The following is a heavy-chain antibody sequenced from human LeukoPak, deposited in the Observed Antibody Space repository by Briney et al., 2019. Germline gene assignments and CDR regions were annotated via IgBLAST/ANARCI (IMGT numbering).Heavy chain of an antibody. Sequence: ASVKVSCKASGYTFTGYYMHWVRQAPGQGLEWMGWISAYNVNTNYTQKFQGRVTLTTDTSTGTAYMELRSLRSDDTAVYYCARDDGDYWGQGTLVTVSS. J-gene: IGHJ4*02. CDR2: ISAYNVNT. V-gene: IGHV1-18*04. CDR3: ARDDGDY. CDR1: GYTFTGYY.